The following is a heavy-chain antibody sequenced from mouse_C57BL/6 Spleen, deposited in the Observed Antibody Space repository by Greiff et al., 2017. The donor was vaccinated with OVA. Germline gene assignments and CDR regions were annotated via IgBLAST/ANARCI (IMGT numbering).Heavy chain of an antibody. CDR1: GFTFTDYY. Sequence: EVQLQQSGGGLVQPGGSLSLSCAASGFTFTDYYMSWVRQPPGKALEWLGFIRNKANGYTTEYSASVKGRFTISRDNSQSILYLQMNALRAEDSATYYCARRGDWYFDVWGTGTTVTVSS. J-gene: IGHJ1*03. CDR2: IRNKANGYTT. V-gene: IGHV7-3*01. CDR3: ARRGDWYFDV.